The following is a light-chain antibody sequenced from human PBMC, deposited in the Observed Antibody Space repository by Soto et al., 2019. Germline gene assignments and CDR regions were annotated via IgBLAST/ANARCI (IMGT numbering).Light chain of an antibody. J-gene: IGKJ1*01. Sequence: DVQMTQSPSSLSASVGDRATIACRASQSIYNYLNWYQQKPGKAPKLLIYAASSLQSGVPSRFSGSGSGTDFTLTISRLEPEDFAVYYCQQYGSSPRTFGQGTKVDIK. V-gene: IGKV1-39*01. CDR1: QSIYNY. CDR3: QQYGSSPRT. CDR2: AAS.